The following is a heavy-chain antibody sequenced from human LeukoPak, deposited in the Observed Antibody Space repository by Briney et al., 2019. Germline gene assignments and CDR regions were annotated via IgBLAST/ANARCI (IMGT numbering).Heavy chain of an antibody. CDR1: GYSFTRYY. J-gene: IGHJ4*02. D-gene: IGHD2-15*01. Sequence: GESLKISCKGSGYSFTRYYIGWVRQMPGKGLEWMGIIYPGDSDTRYSPSFQGQVTTSADKSISTAYLQWSSLKASDTAMYYCAGYRYCSGGNCYGPDYWGQGTLVTVSS. CDR3: AGYRYCSGGNCYGPDY. CDR2: IYPGDSDT. V-gene: IGHV5-51*01.